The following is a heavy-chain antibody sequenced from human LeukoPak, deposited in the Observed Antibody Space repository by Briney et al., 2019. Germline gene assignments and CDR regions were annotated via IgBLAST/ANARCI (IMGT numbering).Heavy chain of an antibody. CDR2: IYYSGST. CDR1: GGSISSSSYY. D-gene: IGHD6-19*01. CDR3: VSGIAVAGRSFDY. J-gene: IGHJ4*02. V-gene: IGHV4-39*01. Sequence: PSETLSLTCTVSGGSISSSSYYWGWIRQPPGKGLEWIGSIYYSGSTYYNPSLKSRVTISVDTSKNQFSLKLSSVTAADTAVYYCVSGIAVAGRSFDYWGQGTLVTVSS.